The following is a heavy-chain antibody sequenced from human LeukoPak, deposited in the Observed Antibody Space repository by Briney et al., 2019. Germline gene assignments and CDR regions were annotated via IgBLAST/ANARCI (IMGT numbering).Heavy chain of an antibody. CDR3: ARNDIYYQGNNGYETLFDY. Sequence: PGGSLRLSCAASGFTFGSFEMNWVRQAPGKGLKWVSYISRSGSTIYYADSVKGRFPISRDNAKNSLSLQMNSLRVEDTAVYFCARNDIYYQGNNGYETLFDYWGQGTPVTVSS. D-gene: IGHD2-2*03. CDR2: ISRSGSTI. V-gene: IGHV3-48*03. CDR1: GFTFGSFE. J-gene: IGHJ4*02.